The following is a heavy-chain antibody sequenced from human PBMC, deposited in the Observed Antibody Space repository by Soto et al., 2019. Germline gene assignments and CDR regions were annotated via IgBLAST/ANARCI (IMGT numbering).Heavy chain of an antibody. CDR1: GFTFNIYG. V-gene: IGHV3-30*18. J-gene: IGHJ4*03. Sequence: GGSLRLSCAASGFTFNIYGMHWVRQTPDKGLEWVALISYDGSNQYYADSVKGRFTISRDNSKNTLFLQMNSLRADDTAVYYCAKDQASGQGSFDSWGQGTLVTVSS. CDR3: AKDQASGQGSFDS. CDR2: ISYDGSNQ.